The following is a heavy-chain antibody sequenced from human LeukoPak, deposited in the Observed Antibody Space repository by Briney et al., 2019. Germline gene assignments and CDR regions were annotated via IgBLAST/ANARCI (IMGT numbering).Heavy chain of an antibody. CDR2: IYPGDSDT. CDR1: GHSFTSYW. J-gene: IGHJ6*03. CDR3: ARRGSYYYYYMDV. D-gene: IGHD3-16*01. V-gene: IGHV5-51*01. Sequence: GESLKISCKGSGHSFTSYWIGWVRQMPGKGLEWVGIIYPGDSDTRYSPSFQGQVTISADKSISTAYLQWSSLKASDTAMYYCARRGSYYYYYMDVWGKGTTVTVSS.